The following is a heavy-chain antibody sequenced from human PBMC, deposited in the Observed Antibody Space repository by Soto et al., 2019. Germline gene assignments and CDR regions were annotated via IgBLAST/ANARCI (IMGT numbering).Heavy chain of an antibody. J-gene: IGHJ4*02. Sequence: QVQLQESGPGLVKPSETLSLTCTVSGGSVSSGSYYWSWIRQPPGKVLEWIGYIYYSGSTNYNPSLKSRVTISVDTSKNQFSLKLSSVTAADTAVYYCARDSESGMNSSGWYGKRYFDYWGQGTLVTVSS. V-gene: IGHV4-61*01. CDR2: IYYSGST. D-gene: IGHD6-19*01. CDR3: ARDSESGMNSSGWYGKRYFDY. CDR1: GGSVSSGSYY.